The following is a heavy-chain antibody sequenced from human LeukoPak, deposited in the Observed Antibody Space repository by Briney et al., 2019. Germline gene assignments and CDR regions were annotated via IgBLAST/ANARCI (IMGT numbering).Heavy chain of an antibody. J-gene: IGHJ4*02. CDR1: GGTFSSYT. D-gene: IGHD2-2*01. CDR3: WTLPYCSSSSCSVCDY. CDR2: IIPILGIA. V-gene: IGHV1-69*02. Sequence: ASVKVSCKASGGTFSSYTISWVRHAPGQGLEWKGRIIPILGIANYAQTFQGRVTITADKSTSTAYLELRSLRSAATAVYYFWTLPYCSSSSCSVCDYWRQGTVDSVSS.